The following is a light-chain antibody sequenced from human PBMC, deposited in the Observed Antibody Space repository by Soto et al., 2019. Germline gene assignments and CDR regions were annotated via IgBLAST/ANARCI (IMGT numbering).Light chain of an antibody. CDR2: AAS. Sequence: DIQMTQSPSSLSASVGDRVTITCRASQSISSYLNWYQQKPGKAPKLMIYAASSLQSGVPSRFSGSGSGTDVTLTISSLQPEDFATYYCQQSYSIPLTFGQGTKEEIK. CDR3: QQSYSIPLT. J-gene: IGKJ1*01. V-gene: IGKV1-39*01. CDR1: QSISSY.